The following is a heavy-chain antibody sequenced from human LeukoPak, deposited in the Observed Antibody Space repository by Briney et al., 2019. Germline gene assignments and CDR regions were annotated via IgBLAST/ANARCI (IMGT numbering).Heavy chain of an antibody. D-gene: IGHD3-10*01. J-gene: IGHJ4*02. CDR2: IDWDDDK. CDR1: GFSLSTSGMR. Sequence: SGPALVKPTQTLTLTCIFSGFSLSTSGMRVSWIRQPPVKALEWLARIDWDDDKFYSTSLKTRLTISKDTSKNQVVLTMTNMDPVDTATYYCARGRMVRGVILFDYWGQGTLVTVSS. V-gene: IGHV2-70*04. CDR3: ARGRMVRGVILFDY.